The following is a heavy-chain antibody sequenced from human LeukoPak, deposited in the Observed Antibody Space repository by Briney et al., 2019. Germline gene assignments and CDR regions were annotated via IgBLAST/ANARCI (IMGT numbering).Heavy chain of an antibody. CDR1: GFTFSSYS. V-gene: IGHV3-21*01. D-gene: IGHD3-9*01. CDR2: ISSSSSYI. J-gene: IGHJ5*02. CDR3: ARAGGSVLRYFDWFDP. Sequence: GGSLRLSCAASGFTFSSYSMNWVRQAPGKGLEWVSSISSSSSYIYYADSVKGRFTISRDNAKNSLYLQMNSLRAEVTAVYYCARAGGSVLRYFDWFDPWGQGTLVTVSS.